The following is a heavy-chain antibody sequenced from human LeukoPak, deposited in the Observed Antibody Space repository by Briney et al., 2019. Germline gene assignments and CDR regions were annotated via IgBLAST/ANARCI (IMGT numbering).Heavy chain of an antibody. J-gene: IGHJ3*02. CDR3: ARIRRYYDILTGLHDAFDI. CDR1: GYSFTSYW. CDR2: IYPGDSDT. Sequence: GASLQISCKGSGYSFTSYWIGWVRQMPGKGLEWMGIIYPGDSDTRYSPSFQGQVTISADKSISTAYLQWSSLKASDTAMYYCARIRRYYDILTGLHDAFDIWGQGTMVTVSS. V-gene: IGHV5-51*01. D-gene: IGHD3-9*01.